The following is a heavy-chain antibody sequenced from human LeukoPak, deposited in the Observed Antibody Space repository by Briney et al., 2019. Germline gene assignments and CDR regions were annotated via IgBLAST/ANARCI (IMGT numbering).Heavy chain of an antibody. CDR1: GGSVSSYF. Sequence: PSETLSLTCTVPGGSVSSYFWTSMRQSPGKGLEWIGYIYYSGSTNYNPSLKSRVTISVDTSKNQFSLKLSSVTSADTAVYYCARDTGNYFDYWGQGTLVTVSS. CDR3: ARDTGNYFDY. V-gene: IGHV4-59*02. CDR2: IYYSGST. D-gene: IGHD2-8*02. J-gene: IGHJ4*02.